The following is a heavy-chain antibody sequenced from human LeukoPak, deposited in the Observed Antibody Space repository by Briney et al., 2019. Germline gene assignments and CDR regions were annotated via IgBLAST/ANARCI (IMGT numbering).Heavy chain of an antibody. CDR2: IQTSGST. J-gene: IGHJ4*02. CDR1: GGSISRYY. CDR3: ARVLGTYSSGWPDIFFDC. D-gene: IGHD6-19*01. V-gene: IGHV4-4*07. Sequence: SETLSLTCTVTGGSISRYYWSWIRQPAGKGLEWIGRIQTSGSTNYNPSLKSRVTMSADTSKNQFSLNLSSVTAADTAVYYCARVLGTYSSGWPDIFFDCWGQGTLVTVSS.